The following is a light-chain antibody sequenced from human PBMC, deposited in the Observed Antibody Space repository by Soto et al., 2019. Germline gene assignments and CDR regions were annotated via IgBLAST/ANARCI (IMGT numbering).Light chain of an antibody. CDR2: AAS. J-gene: IGKJ2*01. V-gene: IGKV1-39*01. Sequence: DIQMTQSPSSLSASVGDRVTITCRASQNINNYLNWYQQKPGKAPKLLIYAASTLQSGVPSRFSGSGSGTDFTLTIRSLQPEDFATYYCQQSYSFPYTCGQGPKLEI. CDR3: QQSYSFPYT. CDR1: QNINNY.